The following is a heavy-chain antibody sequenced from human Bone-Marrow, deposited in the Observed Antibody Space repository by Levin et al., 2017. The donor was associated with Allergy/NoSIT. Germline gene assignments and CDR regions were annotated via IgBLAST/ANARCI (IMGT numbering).Heavy chain of an antibody. D-gene: IGHD3-22*01. CDR3: ASDIVVRGSKAMDV. V-gene: IGHV7-4-1*02. Sequence: ASVKVSCKASGYTFTNYAVNWLRQAPGQGPEWMGWISTNTGIPRYAQGFRGRFVFSLDTSANPANLQISSLKAEDTAIYYCASDIVVRGSKAMDVWGQGTTVTVSS. CDR2: ISTNTGIP. CDR1: GYTFTNYA. J-gene: IGHJ6*02.